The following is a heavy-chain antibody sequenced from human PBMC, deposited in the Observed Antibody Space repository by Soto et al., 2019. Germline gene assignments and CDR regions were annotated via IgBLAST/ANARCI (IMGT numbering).Heavy chain of an antibody. CDR2: INSILGIS. D-gene: IGHD3-16*01. Sequence: QVQLVQSGAEVKEPGSSVKVSCKASGGTFNSDTINWVRQAPGQGLEWMGRINSILGISNYAQKFQGRIAITAYKSTNSGYMELSSLRSEDTAVYYCARGPVRGMGGDSWGQGTLVTVSS. CDR1: GGTFNSDT. V-gene: IGHV1-69*02. CDR3: ARGPVRGMGGDS. J-gene: IGHJ5*01.